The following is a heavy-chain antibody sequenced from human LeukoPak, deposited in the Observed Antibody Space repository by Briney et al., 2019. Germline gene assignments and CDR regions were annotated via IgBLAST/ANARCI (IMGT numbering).Heavy chain of an antibody. CDR3: AKPITIYSGTKTLDY. J-gene: IGHJ4*02. CDR1: GFTFSSYA. CDR2: ISGSGGST. Sequence: PGGSLRLSCAASGFTFSSYAMSWVRQAPGKGLEWVSAISGSGGSTYYADSVKGRFTISRDNSKNTLYLQMNSLRAEDTAVYYCAKPITIYSGTKTLDYWGQGTLVTVSS. D-gene: IGHD3-3*01. V-gene: IGHV3-23*01.